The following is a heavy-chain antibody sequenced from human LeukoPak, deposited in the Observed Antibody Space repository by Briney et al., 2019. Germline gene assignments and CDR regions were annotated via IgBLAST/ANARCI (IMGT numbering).Heavy chain of an antibody. V-gene: IGHV4-59*01. Sequence: SETLSLTCAVYGGSFSGYYWSWIRQPPGKGLEWIGYIYYSGSTNYNPSLKSRVTISVDTSKNQFSLKLSSVTAADTAVYYCARDRAFAPADAFDIWGQGTMVTVSS. J-gene: IGHJ3*02. CDR2: IYYSGST. CDR3: ARDRAFAPADAFDI. CDR1: GGSFSGYY. D-gene: IGHD1-26*01.